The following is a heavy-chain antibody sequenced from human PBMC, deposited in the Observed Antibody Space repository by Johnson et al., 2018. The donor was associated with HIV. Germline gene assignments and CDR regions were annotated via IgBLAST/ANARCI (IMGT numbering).Heavy chain of an antibody. CDR2: INWNGCST. CDR1: GFTFDDYG. V-gene: IGHV3-20*04. Sequence: VQLVESGGGVVRPGGSLRLSCAASGFTFDDYGMTWVRQAPGKGLEWVSGINWNGCSTAYAASVKGRFTISRDNAKNSLYLQMNSLRAEDTALYYCARGDYYYYDTSGQFSAGAVDIWGQVILVTVSS. CDR3: ARGDYYYYDTSGQFSAGAVDI. J-gene: IGHJ3*02. D-gene: IGHD3-22*01.